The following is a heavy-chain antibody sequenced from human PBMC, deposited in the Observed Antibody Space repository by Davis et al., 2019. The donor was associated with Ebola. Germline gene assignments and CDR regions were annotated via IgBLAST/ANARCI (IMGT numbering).Heavy chain of an antibody. CDR3: VRDPALVVTGGGWFFGL. J-gene: IGHJ2*01. CDR1: GFTFSTYA. D-gene: IGHD2-21*02. V-gene: IGHV3-30-3*01. CDR2: TSYDGSNK. Sequence: GESLKISCAASGFTFSTYAIHWVRQAPGKGLEWVAVTSYDGSNKYYADSVKGRFTISRDNSKNTVYLQMNSLRAEDTAVYYCVRDPALVVTGGGWFFGLWGRGTLVTVSS.